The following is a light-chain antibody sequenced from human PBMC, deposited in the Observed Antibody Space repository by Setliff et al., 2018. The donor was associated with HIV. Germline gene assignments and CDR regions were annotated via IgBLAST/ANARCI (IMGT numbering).Light chain of an antibody. CDR1: QSVSNL. Sequence: STLSASVGDSVTITCRASQSVSNLLAWYQQKPGKPPKLLIYLASSLESGVPSRFSGSGSGTEFTLTISSLQPDDFATYYCHHYHSYSLTFGQGTKVDIK. CDR2: LAS. V-gene: IGKV1-5*03. J-gene: IGKJ1*01. CDR3: HHYHSYSLT.